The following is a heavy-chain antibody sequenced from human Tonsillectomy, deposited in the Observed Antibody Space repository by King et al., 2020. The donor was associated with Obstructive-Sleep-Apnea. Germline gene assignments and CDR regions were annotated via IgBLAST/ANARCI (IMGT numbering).Heavy chain of an antibody. D-gene: IGHD3-10*01. J-gene: IGHJ5*02. CDR2: ISYDGSNK. Sequence: QLVQSGGGVVQPGRSLRLSCAASGFTFSSYAMHWVRQAPGKGLEWVAVISYDGSNKYYADSVKGRFTISRDNSKNTLNLQMNSLRAEDTAVYYFARGSYYYGSGSGNWFDPWGQGTLVTVSS. CDR3: ARGSYYYGSGSGNWFDP. CDR1: GFTFSSYA. V-gene: IGHV3-30*04.